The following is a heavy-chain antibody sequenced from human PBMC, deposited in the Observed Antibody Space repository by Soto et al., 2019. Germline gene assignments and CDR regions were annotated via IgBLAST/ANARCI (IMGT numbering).Heavy chain of an antibody. D-gene: IGHD5-12*01. Sequence: QVQLVQSGAEVKKPGSSVKVSCKASGGTFSNYPISWVRQAPGQGLEWMGGIIPIFGTVNYAQKFQGRVTITADESTSTAYMERSRLRSEDTAVYYCARGNHRWLQLWYFDLWGRGTLVTVYS. J-gene: IGHJ2*01. CDR1: GGTFSNYP. CDR2: IIPIFGTV. CDR3: ARGNHRWLQLWYFDL. V-gene: IGHV1-69*12.